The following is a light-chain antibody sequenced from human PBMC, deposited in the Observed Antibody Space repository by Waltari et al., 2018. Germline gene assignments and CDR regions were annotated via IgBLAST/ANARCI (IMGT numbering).Light chain of an antibody. CDR2: AAS. Sequence: DIQMTPSPSFLSASVGDRFSITCLASQNINKFLNWYPQKPGKAPKFLIYAASLLQTGVPSRFRGSGSGTEFTLTIDSLQPEDFATYFCQHSHSTPITFGPGTTVDV. CDR1: QNINKF. V-gene: IGKV1-39*01. J-gene: IGKJ3*01. CDR3: QHSHSTPIT.